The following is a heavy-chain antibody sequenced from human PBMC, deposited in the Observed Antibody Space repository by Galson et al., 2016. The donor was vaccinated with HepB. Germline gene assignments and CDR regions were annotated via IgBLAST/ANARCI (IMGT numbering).Heavy chain of an antibody. CDR2: IYYSGST. V-gene: IGHV4-39*01. Sequence: ETLSLTCTVSGGSISGSSSSWGWIRQPPGKGLEWIGSIYYSGSTYYNPSLKSRVTISVDTSKNQFSLKLSSVTAADTAVYYCARQGDPLIPWIQLWLPVYWGQGTLVIVSS. J-gene: IGHJ4*02. D-gene: IGHD5-18*01. CDR1: GGSISGSSSS. CDR3: ARQGDPLIPWIQLWLPVY.